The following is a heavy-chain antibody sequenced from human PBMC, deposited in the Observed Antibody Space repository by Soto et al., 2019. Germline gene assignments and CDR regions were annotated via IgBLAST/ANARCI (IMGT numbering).Heavy chain of an antibody. CDR2: ISGSGGST. V-gene: IGHV3-23*01. CDR1: GFTFSSYA. D-gene: IGHD3-10*01. CDR3: AKKARYYYGSGSYFDY. J-gene: IGHJ4*02. Sequence: EVQLLESGGGLVQPGGSLRLSCAACGFTFSSYAMSWVRQPPGKGLEWVSAISGSGGSTYYADSVKGRFTISRDNSKNTRYLQMNSLRAEDTAVYYCAKKARYYYGSGSYFDYWGQGTLVTVSS.